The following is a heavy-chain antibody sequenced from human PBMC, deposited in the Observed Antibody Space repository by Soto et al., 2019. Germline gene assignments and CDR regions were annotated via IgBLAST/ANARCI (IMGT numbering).Heavy chain of an antibody. CDR1: DGSISRRVFY. Sequence: SGTPALTCTVSDGSISRRVFYWGWIRQPPGKGLEWIGSFYYSGSTYYYTSLKSRVTISGDTSENQISLKLSSVTAADTAVYYCARRYGSSFDYWGQGT. CDR2: FYYSGST. J-gene: IGHJ4*03. D-gene: IGHD3-16*01. V-gene: IGHV4-39*01. CDR3: ARRYGSSFDY.